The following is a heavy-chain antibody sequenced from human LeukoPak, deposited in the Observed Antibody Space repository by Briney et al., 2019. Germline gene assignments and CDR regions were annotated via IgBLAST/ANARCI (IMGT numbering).Heavy chain of an antibody. CDR2: ISSDGSGK. CDR3: AEERLGATTPNPDY. Sequence: GRSLRLSCAASGFTFSTYGMHWVRQAPGKGLEWVAVISSDGSGKYYTDSVKGRFTISRDNSKNTLYLQMSSLRADDTALYYCAEERLGATTPNPDYWGQGTLVTVSS. J-gene: IGHJ4*02. D-gene: IGHD1-26*01. CDR1: GFTFSTYG. V-gene: IGHV3-30*18.